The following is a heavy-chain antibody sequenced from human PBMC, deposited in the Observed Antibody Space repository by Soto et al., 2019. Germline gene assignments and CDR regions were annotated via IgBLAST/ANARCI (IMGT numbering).Heavy chain of an antibody. CDR1: GFTFSSYG. Sequence: QVQLVESGGGVVQPGRSLRLSCAASGFTFSSYGMHWVRQAPGKGLEWVAVISYDGSNKYYADSVKGRFTISRDNSKNTLYLQMNSLRAEDTAVYYCAKVLVFSNNGILWGQGTLVTVSS. J-gene: IGHJ4*02. D-gene: IGHD2-8*01. V-gene: IGHV3-30*18. CDR3: AKVLVFSNNGIL. CDR2: ISYDGSNK.